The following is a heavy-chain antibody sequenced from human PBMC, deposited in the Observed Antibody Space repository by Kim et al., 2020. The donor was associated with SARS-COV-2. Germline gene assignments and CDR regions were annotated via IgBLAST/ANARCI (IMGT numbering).Heavy chain of an antibody. V-gene: IGHV5-51*01. D-gene: IGHD1-26*01. CDR1: GYNFRDFW. CDR3: TGLSWGAGMIFHKEHREGRQGFDV. J-gene: IGHJ6*02. CDR2: IYPGDSDT. Sequence: GESLKISCQGSGYNFRDFWIVWVRQMPGKGLEVMGIIYPGDSDTRYTPSFRGQVTISADNSISTAYLRWSSLKASDSGTYFCTGLSWGAGMIFHKEHREGRQGFDVWGQGTTVTVSS.